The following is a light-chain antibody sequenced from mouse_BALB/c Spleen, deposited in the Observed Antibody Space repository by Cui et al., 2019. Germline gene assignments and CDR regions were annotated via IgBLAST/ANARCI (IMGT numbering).Light chain of an antibody. CDR3: QQFWSTPYT. J-gene: IGKJ2*01. CDR1: ENISSN. V-gene: IGKV12-46*01. Sequence: DIQMTQSPASLSVSVGETVTITCRASENISSNLAWYQQKQGKSPQLLVYAATNLADGVPSRFSGSGSGTQYSLKINSLQSEDFGSYYCQQFWSTPYTFGGGTKLEIK. CDR2: AAT.